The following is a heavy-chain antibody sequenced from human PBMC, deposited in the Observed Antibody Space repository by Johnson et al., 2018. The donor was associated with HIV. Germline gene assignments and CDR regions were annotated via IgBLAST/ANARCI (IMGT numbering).Heavy chain of an antibody. D-gene: IGHD6-6*01. CDR3: VKIKGSSDAFDI. V-gene: IGHV3-33*06. CDR2: IWYDGSNK. Sequence: QVQLVESGGGVVQPGRSLRLSCAASGFTFSSYGMHWVRQAPGKGLEWVAVIWYDGSNKYYADSVKGRFTISRDNYKNTLYLQMNSLRAEDTAVYYCVKIKGSSDAFDIWGQGTMVTVSS. CDR1: GFTFSSYG. J-gene: IGHJ3*02.